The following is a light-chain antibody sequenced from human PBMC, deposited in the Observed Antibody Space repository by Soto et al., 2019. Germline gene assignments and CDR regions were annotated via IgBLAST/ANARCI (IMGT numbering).Light chain of an antibody. J-gene: IGLJ1*01. V-gene: IGLV2-14*01. CDR2: EVN. Sequence: QFVLTQPASVSGSPGQSITISCTGTSSDIGGHDFLSWYQQHPGKAPKLIICEVNNRPSGVSNRFSASKSGNTASLTISGLQTEDEADYYCMSYRSGDTLVFGTGTKVTVL. CDR3: MSYRSGDTLV. CDR1: SSDIGGHDF.